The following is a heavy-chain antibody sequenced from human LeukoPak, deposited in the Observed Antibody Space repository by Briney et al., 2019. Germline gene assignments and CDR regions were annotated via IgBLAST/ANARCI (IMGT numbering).Heavy chain of an antibody. J-gene: IGHJ4*02. Sequence: PGGSLRLSCAASGFTFRAYARTWVRQAPGKGLEWVSTISGSSDNTFYAVSVKGRFTISRDNSKKTMYLQMNSLRADDTAVYYCAKAPGFSDFWGQGTLVTVSS. V-gene: IGHV3-23*01. D-gene: IGHD7-27*01. CDR3: AKAPGFSDF. CDR2: ISGSSDNT. CDR1: GFTFRAYA.